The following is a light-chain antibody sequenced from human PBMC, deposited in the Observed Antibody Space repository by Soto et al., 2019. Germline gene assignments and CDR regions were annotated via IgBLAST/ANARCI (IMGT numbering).Light chain of an antibody. J-gene: IGLJ1*01. CDR2: DVS. CDR1: SSDVGGYNY. V-gene: IGLV2-14*03. Sequence: QSALTQPASVSGSPGQSITISCTGTSSDVGGYNYVSWYQQHPRKAPKLMIYDVSYRPSGVSNRFSGSKSGNTASLTISGLQAADEADYYCSSYTSSSTLVFGTGTKVTVL. CDR3: SSYTSSSTLV.